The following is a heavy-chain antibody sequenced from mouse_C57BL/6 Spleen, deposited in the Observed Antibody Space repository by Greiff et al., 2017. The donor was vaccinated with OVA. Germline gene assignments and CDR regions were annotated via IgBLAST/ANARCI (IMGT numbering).Heavy chain of an antibody. Sequence: LQQSGAELVRPGASVKMSCKASGYPFTSYNMHWVKQTPKPGLEWIGALYPGNGDTSYNQKFKGKATLTVDNSSSTAYMQLSSLTAEDSAVYFCARAGVLYSNYHYYAMDYWGQGTSVTVSS. CDR2: LYPGNGDT. V-gene: IGHV1-12*01. CDR3: ARAGVLYSNYHYYAMDY. J-gene: IGHJ4*01. D-gene: IGHD2-5*01. CDR1: GYPFTSYN.